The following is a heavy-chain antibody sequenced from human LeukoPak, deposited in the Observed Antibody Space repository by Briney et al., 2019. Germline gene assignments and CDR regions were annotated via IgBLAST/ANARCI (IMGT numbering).Heavy chain of an antibody. CDR3: ARDRYGDYLFDY. CDR1: GYTFTGYY. D-gene: IGHD4-17*01. Sequence: ASVKVPCKASGYTFTGYYMHWVRQAPGQGLEWMGWINPNSGGTNYAQKFQGRVTMTRDTSISTAYMELSRLRSDDTAVYYCARDRYGDYLFDYWGQGTLVTVSS. J-gene: IGHJ4*02. CDR2: INPNSGGT. V-gene: IGHV1-2*02.